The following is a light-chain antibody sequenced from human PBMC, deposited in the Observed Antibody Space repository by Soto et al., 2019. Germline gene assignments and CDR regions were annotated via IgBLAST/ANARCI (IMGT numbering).Light chain of an antibody. CDR3: QTWGTGIEV. V-gene: IGLV4-69*01. Sequence: QPVLTQSPSASASLGASVKLTCILSSGQTNFAIAWHQQQPERGPRYLMKVNSDGSHSKGDGIPDRFSGSSSGAERYLTISSLQSEDEADYYCQTWGTGIEVFGGGTKLTVL. CDR1: SGQTNFA. J-gene: IGLJ3*02. CDR2: VNSDGSH.